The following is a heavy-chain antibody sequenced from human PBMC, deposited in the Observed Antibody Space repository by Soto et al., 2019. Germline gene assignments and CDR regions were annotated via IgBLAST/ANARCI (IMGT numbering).Heavy chain of an antibody. V-gene: IGHV4-39*01. Sequence: PAETLSLTCTVSGGSLFSSSYYWCCIRQSPGKGLEWIGNIYYSGNTFYNPSLKSRVTISVDTSKNQFYLHLSSVTAADTAIFYCASIAAPGTTHFDFWGQGTLVTVSS. CDR1: GGSLFSSSYY. CDR2: IYYSGNT. J-gene: IGHJ4*02. CDR3: ASIAAPGTTHFDF. D-gene: IGHD6-13*01.